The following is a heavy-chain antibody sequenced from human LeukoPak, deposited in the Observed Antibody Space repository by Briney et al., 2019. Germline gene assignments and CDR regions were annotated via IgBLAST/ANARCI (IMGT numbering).Heavy chain of an antibody. J-gene: IGHJ6*03. V-gene: IGHV3-30*02. CDR2: IRYDGSNK. D-gene: IGHD2-21*01. CDR3: AKELWFDYMDV. Sequence: HPGGSLRLSCAASGFTFSSYGMHWVRQAPGKGLEWVAFIRYDGSNKYYADSVKGRFTISRDNSKNTLYLQMDSLRAEDTAVYYCAKELWFDYMDVWGKGTTVTISS. CDR1: GFTFSSYG.